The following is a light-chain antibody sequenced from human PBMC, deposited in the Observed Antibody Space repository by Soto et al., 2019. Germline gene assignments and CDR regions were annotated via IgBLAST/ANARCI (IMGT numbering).Light chain of an antibody. CDR3: GSYRSSGSHVV. V-gene: IGLV2-14*03. CDR1: SSDVGGYNF. Sequence: QSALTQPASVSGSPGQSITISCTGTSSDVGGYNFVSWYQHHPGKAPKLIIYDVTNRPSGVSDRFSGSKSDNTASLTISGLQAEDEADYDCGSYRSSGSHVVFGGGTELTVL. CDR2: DVT. J-gene: IGLJ2*01.